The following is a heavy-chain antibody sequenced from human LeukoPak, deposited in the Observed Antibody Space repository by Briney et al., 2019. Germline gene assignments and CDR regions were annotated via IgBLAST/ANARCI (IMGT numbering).Heavy chain of an antibody. CDR2: IYYSGST. CDR3: ARILSGYGLYYYYYYMDV. CDR1: GGSISSSSYY. D-gene: IGHD5-12*01. J-gene: IGHJ6*03. Sequence: SETLSLTCTVSGGSISSSSYYWGWIRQPPGKGLEWIGSIYYSGSTYYNPSLKSRVTISVDTSKNQFSLKLSSVTAADTAVYYCARILSGYGLYYYYYYMDVWGKGTTVTISS. V-gene: IGHV4-39*01.